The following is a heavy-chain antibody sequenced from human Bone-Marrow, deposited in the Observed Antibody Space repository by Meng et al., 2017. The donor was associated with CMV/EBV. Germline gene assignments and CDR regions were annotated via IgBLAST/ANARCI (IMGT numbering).Heavy chain of an antibody. CDR1: GFTFSSYW. V-gene: IGHV3-7*03. D-gene: IGHD3-3*01. CDR2: IKQDGSEK. Sequence: GESLKISCAASGFTFSSYWMSWVRQAPGKGLEWVANIKQDGSEKYYVDSVKGRFTISRANAKNSLYLQMNSLRAEDTAIYYCANLYYDFWSGSDYWGQGTLVTVSS. CDR3: ANLYYDFWSGSDY. J-gene: IGHJ4*02.